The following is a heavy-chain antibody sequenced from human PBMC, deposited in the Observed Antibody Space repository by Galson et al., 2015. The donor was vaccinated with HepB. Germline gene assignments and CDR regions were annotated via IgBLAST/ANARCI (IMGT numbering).Heavy chain of an antibody. Sequence: LRLSCAASGFTFSSYSMNWVRQAPGKGLEWVSYISSSSSTIYYADSVKGRFTISRDNAKNSLYLQMNSLRAEDTAVYYCARSGRGWLQFRKTPDDYWGQGTLVTVSS. CDR1: GFTFSSYS. D-gene: IGHD3-9*01. CDR2: ISSSSSTI. V-gene: IGHV3-48*01. CDR3: ARSGRGWLQFRKTPDDY. J-gene: IGHJ4*02.